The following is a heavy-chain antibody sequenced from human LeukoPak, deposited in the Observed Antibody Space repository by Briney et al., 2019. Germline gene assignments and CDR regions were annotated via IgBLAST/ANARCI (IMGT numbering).Heavy chain of an antibody. V-gene: IGHV4-39*01. CDR1: GGSISSSSYY. CDR2: ICYSGSA. D-gene: IGHD1-14*01. J-gene: IGHJ4*02. Sequence: PSETLSLTCTVSGGSISSSSYYWGWIRQPPGKGLEWIGSICYSGSAYYNPSLKSRVTISVDTSKNQFSLKLGSVTAADTAVYYCARQRKMMKTVDYWGQGTLVTVSS. CDR3: ARQRKMMKTVDY.